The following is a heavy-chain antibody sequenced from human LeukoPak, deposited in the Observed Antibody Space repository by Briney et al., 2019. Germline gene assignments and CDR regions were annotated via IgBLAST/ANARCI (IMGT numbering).Heavy chain of an antibody. CDR2: ISGGGASS. CDR1: AFTFSTYA. Sequence: GGSLRFSCAASAFTFSTYALSWLAQAPGKGLMWVSGISGGGASSSHAVSVKGRFTISRDTSKTTLYLRMNSLRAEDTAVYYCAKDQRWESPHYLDSWGEGTLVTVSS. D-gene: IGHD1-26*01. V-gene: IGHV3-23*01. J-gene: IGHJ4*02. CDR3: AKDQRWESPHYLDS.